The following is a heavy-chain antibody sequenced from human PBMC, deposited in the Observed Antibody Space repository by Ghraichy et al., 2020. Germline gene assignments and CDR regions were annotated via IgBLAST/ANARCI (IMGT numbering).Heavy chain of an antibody. CDR2: ISGSGGST. D-gene: IGHD1-26*01. J-gene: IGHJ4*02. CDR3: AKDRPIVGATTGTDY. V-gene: IGHV3-23*01. CDR1: GFTFSSYA. Sequence: GESLNISCAASGFTFSSYAMSWVRQAPGKGLEWVSAISGSGGSTYYADSVKGRFTISRDNSKNTLYLQMNSLRAEDTAVYYCAKDRPIVGATTGTDYWGQGTLVTVSS.